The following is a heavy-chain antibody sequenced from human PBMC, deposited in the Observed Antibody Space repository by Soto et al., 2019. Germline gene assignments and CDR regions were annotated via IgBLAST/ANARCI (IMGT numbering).Heavy chain of an antibody. CDR3: ARSPVGATTGWLDY. Sequence: QVQLVQSGAEVKKPGSSVKVSCKASGGTFSSYAISWVRQAPGQGLEWMGGIIPIFGTANYAQKFQGRVTITADESTSKAYMELSSLRSEDTAVYYCARSPVGATTGWLDYWGQGTLVTVSS. CDR1: GGTFSSYA. D-gene: IGHD1-26*01. J-gene: IGHJ4*02. V-gene: IGHV1-69*01. CDR2: IIPIFGTA.